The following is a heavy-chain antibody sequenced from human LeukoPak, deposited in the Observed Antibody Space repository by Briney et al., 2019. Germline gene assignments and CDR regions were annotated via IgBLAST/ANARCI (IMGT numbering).Heavy chain of an antibody. D-gene: IGHD6-13*01. V-gene: IGHV1-8*01. CDR1: GYTFTSYD. CDR2: MNPNSGNT. CDR3: ARAGEQQLLLGDAFDI. J-gene: IGHJ3*02. Sequence: ASVKVSCKASGYTFTSYDINWVRQATGQGLEWMGWMNPNSGNTGYAQKFQGRVTMTRNTSISTAYMELSSLRSEDTAVYYRARAGEQQLLLGDAFDIWGQGTMVTVSS.